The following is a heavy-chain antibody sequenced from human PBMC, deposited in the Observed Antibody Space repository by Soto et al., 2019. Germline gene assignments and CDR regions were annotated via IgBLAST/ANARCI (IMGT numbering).Heavy chain of an antibody. CDR1: GFTFSSYW. J-gene: IGHJ4*02. CDR2: IKTDGSST. V-gene: IGHV3-74*01. D-gene: IGHD3-16*01. Sequence: GGSLRLSCAASGFTFSSYWMHWVRQAPGEGLVWVSRIKTDGSSTSYADSVKGRFTISRDNAKNTMYLQMNSLRAEDTAVYYCARVGVGHYEFDYWGQGTLVTVSS. CDR3: ARVGVGHYEFDY.